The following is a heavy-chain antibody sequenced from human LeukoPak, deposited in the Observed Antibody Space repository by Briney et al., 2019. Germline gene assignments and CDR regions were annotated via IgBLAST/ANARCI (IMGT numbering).Heavy chain of an antibody. D-gene: IGHD3-16*01. CDR1: GGSISSSSYY. Sequence: SETLSLTCTVSGGSISSSSYYWGWIRQPPGKGLEWIGSIYYSGSTYYNPSLKSRVTISVDTSKNQFSLKLSSVTAADTAVYYCAKPRIPAYDPWGQGTLVTVSS. V-gene: IGHV4-39*01. CDR3: AKPRIPAYDP. CDR2: IYYSGST. J-gene: IGHJ5*02.